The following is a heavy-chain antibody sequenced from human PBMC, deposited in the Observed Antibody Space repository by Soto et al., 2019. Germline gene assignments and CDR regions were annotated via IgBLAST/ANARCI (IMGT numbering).Heavy chain of an antibody. J-gene: IGHJ4*02. Sequence: GESLKISCKGSGYSFTNYWIAWVRQMPGKGLEWMGIIYPGDSHTRYSPSFQGQVTVSADKSISTAYLQWRSLKASDSAIYYCARRCGTGWIHFDYWGQGALVTVSS. D-gene: IGHD6-19*01. CDR1: GYSFTNYW. V-gene: IGHV5-51*01. CDR2: IYPGDSHT. CDR3: ARRCGTGWIHFDY.